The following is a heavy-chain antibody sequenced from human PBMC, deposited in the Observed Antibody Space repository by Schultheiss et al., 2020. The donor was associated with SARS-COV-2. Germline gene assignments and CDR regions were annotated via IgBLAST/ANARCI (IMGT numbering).Heavy chain of an antibody. Sequence: GESLKISCAASGFTFSSYGMHWVRQAPGKGLEWVAVIWYDGSNKYYADSVKGRFTISRDNSKNTVYLQMNSLRAEDTAVYYCARVLTGPYAFDIWGQGTMVTVSS. V-gene: IGHV3-33*01. D-gene: IGHD3-9*01. CDR2: IWYDGSNK. CDR1: GFTFSSYG. CDR3: ARVLTGPYAFDI. J-gene: IGHJ3*02.